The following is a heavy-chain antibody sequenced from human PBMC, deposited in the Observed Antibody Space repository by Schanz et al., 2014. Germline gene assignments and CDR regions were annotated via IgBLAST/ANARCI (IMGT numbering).Heavy chain of an antibody. Sequence: QVQLVQSGAEVKKPGASVKVSCKVSGYSLNELSMHWVRQAPGRGLEWMGIINPSGGSTSYAQKFQGRATMTRDTSTSTVYMELSSLRSEYTAVYYCARDGEAAAGCDYWGQGTLVAVSS. V-gene: IGHV1-46*02. CDR2: INPSGGST. CDR1: GYSLNELS. CDR3: ARDGEAAAGCDY. D-gene: IGHD6-13*01. J-gene: IGHJ4*02.